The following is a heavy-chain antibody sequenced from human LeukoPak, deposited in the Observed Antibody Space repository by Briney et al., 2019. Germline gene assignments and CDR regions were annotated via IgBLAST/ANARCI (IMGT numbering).Heavy chain of an antibody. V-gene: IGHV3-7*01. CDR2: IKQDGSEK. D-gene: IGHD3-9*01. CDR3: ARATYYDILTGYPHYYYGMDV. CDR1: GFTFSSYW. J-gene: IGHJ6*02. Sequence: PGGSLRLSCAASGFTFSSYWMSRVRQAPGKGLEWVANIKQDGSEKYYVDSVKGRFTISRDNAKNSLYLQMNSLRAEDTAVYYCARATYYDILTGYPHYYYGMDVWGQGTTVTVSS.